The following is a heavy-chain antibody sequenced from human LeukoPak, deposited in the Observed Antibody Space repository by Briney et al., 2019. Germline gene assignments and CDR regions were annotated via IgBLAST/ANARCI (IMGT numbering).Heavy chain of an antibody. CDR2: IYYSGST. CDR3: ARAAGGYDFWSGYWPQSGSDV. D-gene: IGHD3-3*01. V-gene: IGHV4-39*07. J-gene: IGHJ6*04. CDR1: GGSISSSSYY. Sequence: SETLSLTCTVSGGSISSSSYYWGWIRQPPGKGLEWIGSIYYSGSTYYNPSLKSRVTISVDTSKNQFSLKLSSVTAADTAVYYCARAAGGYDFWSGYWPQSGSDVWGKGTTVTVSS.